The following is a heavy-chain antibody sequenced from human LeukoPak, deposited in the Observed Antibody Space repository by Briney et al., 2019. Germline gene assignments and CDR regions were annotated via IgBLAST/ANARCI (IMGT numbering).Heavy chain of an antibody. V-gene: IGHV3-21*01. CDR3: ATSGMITFGGPFDY. Sequence: GGSLRLSCAASGFTFSSYSMNWVRQAPGKGLEWVSSISSSSSYIYYADSVKGRFTISRDNAKNSLYLQMNSLRAEDTAVYYCATSGMITFGGPFDYWGQGTLVTVSS. D-gene: IGHD3-16*01. J-gene: IGHJ4*02. CDR1: GFTFSSYS. CDR2: ISSSSSYI.